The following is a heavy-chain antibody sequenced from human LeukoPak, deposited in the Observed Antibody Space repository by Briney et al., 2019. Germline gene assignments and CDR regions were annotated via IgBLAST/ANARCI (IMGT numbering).Heavy chain of an antibody. CDR1: GFTFSSFY. J-gene: IGHJ4*02. CDR2: INGDGTII. Sequence: PGGSLRLSCAASGFTFSSFYMHWVRQAPGKGLVWVSRINGDGTIINYADSVKGRFTISRDNSKNTLYLQMNSLRAEDTAVYYCARGPSGYHNTGGQGTLVTVSS. V-gene: IGHV3-74*01. CDR3: ARGPSGYHNT. D-gene: IGHD5-12*01.